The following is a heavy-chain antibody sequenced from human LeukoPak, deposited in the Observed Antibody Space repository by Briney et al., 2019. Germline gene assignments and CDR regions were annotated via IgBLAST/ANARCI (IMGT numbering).Heavy chain of an antibody. Sequence: SVKVSCKASGGTFCSYAISWVRQAPGQGLEWMGGIIPIFGTANYAQKFQGRVTITTDESTSTAYMELSSLRSEDTAVYYCAREGGRPDVIGQQKNWFDPWGQGTLVTVSS. CDR1: GGTFCSYA. J-gene: IGHJ5*02. CDR3: AREGGRPDVIGQQKNWFDP. D-gene: IGHD3-16*01. CDR2: IIPIFGTA. V-gene: IGHV1-69*05.